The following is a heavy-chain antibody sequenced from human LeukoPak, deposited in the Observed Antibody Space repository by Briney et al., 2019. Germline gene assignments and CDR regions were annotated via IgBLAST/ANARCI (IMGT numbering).Heavy chain of an antibody. CDR3: ARGERLGPDI. Sequence: SETLSLICTGSGGSINGYYWRWLGQSPGKGLEWIGYIFYSGTTNYNPSFKSRVTISIDSPKNQFSLKLTSVTAADTAVYYCARGERLGPDIWGRGTMVTVSS. CDR2: IFYSGTT. J-gene: IGHJ3*02. D-gene: IGHD3-16*01. V-gene: IGHV4-59*01. CDR1: GGSINGYY.